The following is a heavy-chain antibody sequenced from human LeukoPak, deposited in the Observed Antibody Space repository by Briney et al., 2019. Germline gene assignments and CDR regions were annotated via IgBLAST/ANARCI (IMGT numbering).Heavy chain of an antibody. J-gene: IGHJ4*02. D-gene: IGHD2-2*01. CDR1: GGSISSGGYY. CDR3: ARGRRELKYAPDY. Sequence: KSSETLSLTCTVSGGSISSGGYYWSWIRQHPGKGLEWIGYIYYSGSTYCNPSLKSRVTISVDTSKNQFSLKLSSVTAADTAVYYCARGRRELKYAPDYWGQGTLVTVSS. V-gene: IGHV4-31*03. CDR2: IYYSGST.